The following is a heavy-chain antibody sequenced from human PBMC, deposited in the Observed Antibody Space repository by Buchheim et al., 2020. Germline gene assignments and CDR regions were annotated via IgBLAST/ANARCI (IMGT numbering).Heavy chain of an antibody. V-gene: IGHV3-23*01. D-gene: IGHD3-3*01. CDR1: GFTFSSYA. CDR2: ISGSGGST. J-gene: IGHJ4*02. Sequence: EVQLLESGGGLVQPGGSLRLSCAASGFTFSSYAMSWVRQAPGKGLEWVSAISGSGGSTYYADSVKGRFTISRDNSKNTLYLQMNSLRAEETAVYYCANTLYYDFWSGYYTPFDYWGQGTL. CDR3: ANTLYYDFWSGYYTPFDY.